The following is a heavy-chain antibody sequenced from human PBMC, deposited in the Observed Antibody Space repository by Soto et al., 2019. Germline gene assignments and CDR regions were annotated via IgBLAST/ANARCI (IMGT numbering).Heavy chain of an antibody. CDR1: GDSITSYN. D-gene: IGHD2-2*01. Sequence: SETLSLTCTVSGDSITSYNWNWLRQPPGKALEWIGYVYSSGSTNYNPSLKSQVTISVDTSRNQFSQKMNSVTAADTAVFYCARHVPYCSDTSHCAYGMDVWGQGTTVTVSS. CDR3: ARHVPYCSDTSHCAYGMDV. CDR2: VYSSGST. J-gene: IGHJ6*02. V-gene: IGHV4-59*08.